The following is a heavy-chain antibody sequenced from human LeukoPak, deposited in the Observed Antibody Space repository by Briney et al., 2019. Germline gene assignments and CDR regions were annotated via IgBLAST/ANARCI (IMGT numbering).Heavy chain of an antibody. J-gene: IGHJ5*02. Sequence: PGGSLRLSCAASGFTLSSYGMHWVRQAPGKGLEWVAVISYDGSNEYYADSVKGRFTISRDNSKNTLYLQMNSLRAADTAVYYCAKDVDTAMVPNWFDPWGQGTLVTVSS. D-gene: IGHD5-18*01. CDR2: ISYDGSNE. CDR3: AKDVDTAMVPNWFDP. CDR1: GFTLSSYG. V-gene: IGHV3-30*18.